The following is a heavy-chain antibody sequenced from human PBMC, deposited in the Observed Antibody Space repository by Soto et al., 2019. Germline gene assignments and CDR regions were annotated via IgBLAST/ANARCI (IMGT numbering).Heavy chain of an antibody. D-gene: IGHD3-10*01. CDR1: KFTLSKYW. Sequence: GGSLRLSCVASKFTLSKYWMTWVRQALGKGLEWVANIKEDGSEKYYVDSVKGRFTISRDNAKNSLYLQMNSLRAEDTAVYYCARVYFKYDYWGQGT. CDR3: ARVYFKYDY. J-gene: IGHJ4*02. CDR2: IKEDGSEK. V-gene: IGHV3-7*01.